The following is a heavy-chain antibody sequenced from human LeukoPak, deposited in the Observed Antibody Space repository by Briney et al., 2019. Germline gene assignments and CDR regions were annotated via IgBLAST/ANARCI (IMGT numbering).Heavy chain of an antibody. CDR1: GYRFTSYW. CDR2: IYPGDSDT. V-gene: IGHV5-51*01. D-gene: IGHD4-17*01. CDR3: ARSYGDYSLYYFDY. J-gene: IGHJ4*02. Sequence: GASLKISCKGSGYRFTSYWIGWVRQLPGKGLEWMGIIYPGDSDTRYSPSFQGQVTISADKSISTAYLQWSSLKASDTAMYYCARSYGDYSLYYFDYWGQGTLVTVSS.